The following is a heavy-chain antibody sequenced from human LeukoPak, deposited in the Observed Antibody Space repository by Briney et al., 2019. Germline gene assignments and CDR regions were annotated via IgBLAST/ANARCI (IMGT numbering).Heavy chain of an antibody. D-gene: IGHD3-10*01. Sequence: ASVKVSCKASGYTFTSYAIGWVRQAPGQGLVWMGWISAYNGNRDYAQRLQDRVTMTTDTSTSTAYMELRSLRSDDTAVYYCARAFMVRGITLGYWGQGTLVTVSS. J-gene: IGHJ4*02. V-gene: IGHV1-18*01. CDR1: GYTFTSYA. CDR2: ISAYNGNR. CDR3: ARAFMVRGITLGY.